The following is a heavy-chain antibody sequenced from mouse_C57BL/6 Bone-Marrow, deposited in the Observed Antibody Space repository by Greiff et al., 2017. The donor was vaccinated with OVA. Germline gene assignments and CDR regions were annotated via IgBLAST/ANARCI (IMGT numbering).Heavy chain of an antibody. CDR2: IDPSDSYT. J-gene: IGHJ2*01. D-gene: IGHD1-1*01. V-gene: IGHV1-69*01. Sequence: QVQLQQPGAELVMPGASVKLSCKASGYTFTSYWMHWVKQRPGQGLEWIGEIDPSDSYTNYNQKFKGKSTLTVDKSSSTAYMQLSSLTSEDSAVYYCARRGYIYYYGSAYYFDYWGQGTTLTVSS. CDR3: ARRGYIYYYGSAYYFDY. CDR1: GYTFTSYW.